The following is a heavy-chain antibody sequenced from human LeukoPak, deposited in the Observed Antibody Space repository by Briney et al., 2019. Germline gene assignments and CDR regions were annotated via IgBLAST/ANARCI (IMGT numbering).Heavy chain of an antibody. J-gene: IGHJ4*02. Sequence: PSETLSLTCTVSGGSISNYYWSWIRQPPGKGLEWIGYIYYSGSTNYNPSLKSRVTISVDTSKNQFSLKLSSVTAADTAVYYCARDPGSSSSSGAVYYFDYWGQGTLVTVSS. CDR2: IYYSGST. CDR1: GGSISNYY. D-gene: IGHD6-6*01. V-gene: IGHV4-59*01. CDR3: ARDPGSSSSSGAVYYFDY.